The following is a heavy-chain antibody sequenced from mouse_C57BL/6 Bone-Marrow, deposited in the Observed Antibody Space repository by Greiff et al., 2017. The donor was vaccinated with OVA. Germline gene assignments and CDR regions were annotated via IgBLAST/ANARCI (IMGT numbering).Heavy chain of an antibody. D-gene: IGHD1-1*01. V-gene: IGHV5-16*01. CDR3: ARGDYGSDV. Sequence: EVKVEESEGGLVQPGSSMKLSCTASGFTFSDYYMAWVRQVPEKGLEWVANINYDGSSTYYLDSLKSRFIISRDNAKNILYLQMSSLKSEDTATYYCARGDYGSDVWGTGTTVTVSS. CDR2: INYDGSST. J-gene: IGHJ1*03. CDR1: GFTFSDYY.